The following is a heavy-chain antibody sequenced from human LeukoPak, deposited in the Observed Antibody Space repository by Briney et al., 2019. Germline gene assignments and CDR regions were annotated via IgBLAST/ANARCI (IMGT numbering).Heavy chain of an antibody. CDR3: AKSPFWPHAWFDP. Sequence: GGSLRLSCAPSVFTFRSYAISWVPQPPGKGRDGVSAISGSGGSTYYADSVKGRFTISRDNSKNTLYLQMNSLRAEDTAVYYCAKSPFWPHAWFDPWGQGTLVTVSS. D-gene: IGHD3-3*01. V-gene: IGHV3-23*01. CDR1: VFTFRSYA. CDR2: ISGSGGST. J-gene: IGHJ5*02.